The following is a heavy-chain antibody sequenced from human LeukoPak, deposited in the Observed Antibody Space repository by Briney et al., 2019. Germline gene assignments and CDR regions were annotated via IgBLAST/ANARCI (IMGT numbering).Heavy chain of an antibody. CDR3: ARGGYYDSSGFDN. D-gene: IGHD3-22*01. Sequence: GASVKVSCKASGYTFTGYYLHWVRQAPGQGLEWMGCINPNSGGTKSGQKFQGRVTMTRDTSISTAHMELTGLGSDDTAVYYCARGGYYDSSGFDNWGQGTLVTVSS. J-gene: IGHJ4*02. CDR1: GYTFTGYY. V-gene: IGHV1-2*02. CDR2: INPNSGGT.